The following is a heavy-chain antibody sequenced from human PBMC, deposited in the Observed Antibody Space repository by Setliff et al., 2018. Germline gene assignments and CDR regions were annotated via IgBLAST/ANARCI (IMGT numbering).Heavy chain of an antibody. CDR3: ARELWAFDP. CDR2: VDASGRI. CDR1: GASISTGFYF. D-gene: IGHD3-16*01. V-gene: IGHV4-61*02. Sequence: SETLSLTCTVSGASISTGFYFWSWIRQFAGKKLEWIGRVDASGRINYNPSLESRVSISLDTSKNQFSLNLGSVTAADTAVYFCARELWAFDPWGQGTQVTSPQ. J-gene: IGHJ5*02.